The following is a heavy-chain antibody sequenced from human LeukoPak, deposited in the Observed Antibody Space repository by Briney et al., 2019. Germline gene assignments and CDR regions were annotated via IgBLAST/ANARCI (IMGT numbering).Heavy chain of an antibody. V-gene: IGHV1-18*01. J-gene: IGHJ4*02. CDR3: AREGWKGSSWSSFLDY. D-gene: IGHD6-13*01. CDR2: ISAYNGNT. Sequence: ASVKVSCKASGYTFTSYGISWVRQAPGQGLEWMGWISAYNGNTNYAQKLQGRVTMTTDTSTSTAYMELGSLRSDDTAVYYCAREGWKGSSWSSFLDYWGQGTLVTVSS. CDR1: GYTFTSYG.